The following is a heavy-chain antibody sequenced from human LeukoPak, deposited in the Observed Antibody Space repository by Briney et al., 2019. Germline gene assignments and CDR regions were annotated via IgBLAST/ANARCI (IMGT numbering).Heavy chain of an antibody. CDR1: GGAISCYY. CDR3: AGQGNYYDSSGYYRGLLFDY. D-gene: IGHD3-22*01. CDR2: IYYRGST. V-gene: IGHV4-59*12. J-gene: IGHJ4*02. Sequence: SETLSLSCTDSGGAISCYYWSLMPQPPGYALACIGHIYYRGSTNYNPSLKSRVTMSVDTSKNQFSLKLSSVTAADTAVYYCAGQGNYYDSSGYYRGLLFDYWGQGTLVTVSS.